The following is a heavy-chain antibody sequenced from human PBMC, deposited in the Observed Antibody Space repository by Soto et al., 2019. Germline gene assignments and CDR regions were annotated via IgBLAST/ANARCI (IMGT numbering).Heavy chain of an antibody. V-gene: IGHV4-38-2*01. Sequence: PSETLSLTCAVSGYSISSGYYWGWIRQPPGKGLEWIGSIHHSGTTYYNPSLKSRVTVSVDTSKNEFSLTLNSVTAADTAVYFCVRVSIRDHSRWFDRWGQGTLVTVS. J-gene: IGHJ5*02. D-gene: IGHD2-21*01. CDR1: GYSISSGYY. CDR3: VRVSIRDHSRWFDR. CDR2: IHHSGTT.